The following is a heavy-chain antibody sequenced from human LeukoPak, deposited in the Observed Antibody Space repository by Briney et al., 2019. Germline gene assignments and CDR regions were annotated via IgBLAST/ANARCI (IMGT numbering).Heavy chain of an antibody. D-gene: IGHD6-13*01. CDR2: ISASSDSI. CDR1: GFTFDDYA. Sequence: GGSLRLSCAASGFTFDDYAMSWVRQAPGKGLEWVSGISASSDSIYYTDSVKGRFTISRDNSKNTLYLQMNSLRAEDTAVYYCAKDQSRYSSSWYGDDYWGQGTLVTVSS. V-gene: IGHV3-23*01. CDR3: AKDQSRYSSSWYGDDY. J-gene: IGHJ4*02.